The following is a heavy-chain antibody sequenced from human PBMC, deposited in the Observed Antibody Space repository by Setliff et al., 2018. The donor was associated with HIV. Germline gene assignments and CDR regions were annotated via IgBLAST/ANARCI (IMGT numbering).Heavy chain of an antibody. CDR2: INQDGSEK. CDR1: GFTLSHYS. Sequence: PGGSLRLSCAASGFTLSHYSMNWFRQAPGKGLEWVANINQDGSEKFYADSVKGRFAISRDNAEKSLYLRMNSLKASDSAVYYCVRRAKVTSRSYNYFDSWGQGTLVTVSS. V-gene: IGHV3-7*03. CDR3: VRRAKVTSRSYNYFDS. D-gene: IGHD2-21*02. J-gene: IGHJ5*01.